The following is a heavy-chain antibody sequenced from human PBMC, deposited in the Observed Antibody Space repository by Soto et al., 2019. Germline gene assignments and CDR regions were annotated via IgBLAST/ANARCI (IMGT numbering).Heavy chain of an antibody. V-gene: IGHV1-18*01. CDR3: TRGGYGSVKGWDF. D-gene: IGHD3-10*01. CDR1: GYTFTVYG. J-gene: IGHJ1*01. CDR2: ISPFNGNT. Sequence: QVHLVQSGPEVKEPGASVKVSCKASGYTFTVYGITWVRQAPGQGLEWVGWISPFNGNTKFAQRLQDRLTLTTDTSTTTAYIELKTLRSDDTAMYYCTRGGYGSVKGWDFWGQGSLVTAS.